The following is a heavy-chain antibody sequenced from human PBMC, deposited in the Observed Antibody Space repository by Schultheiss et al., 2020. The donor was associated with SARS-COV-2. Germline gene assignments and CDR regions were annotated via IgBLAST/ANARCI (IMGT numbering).Heavy chain of an antibody. CDR2: ISGSGGST. Sequence: GESLKISCAASGFTFSSYEMHWVRQAPGKGLEWVSAISGSGGSTYYADSVKGRFTISRDNAKNSLYLQMNSLRAEDTAVYYCAKDRGRRITIFGVVTASYYFDYWGQGTLVTVSS. J-gene: IGHJ4*02. D-gene: IGHD3-3*01. CDR1: GFTFSSYE. CDR3: AKDRGRRITIFGVVTASYYFDY. V-gene: IGHV3-23*01.